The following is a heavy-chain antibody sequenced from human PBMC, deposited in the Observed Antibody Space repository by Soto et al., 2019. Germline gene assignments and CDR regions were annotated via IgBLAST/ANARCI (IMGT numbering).Heavy chain of an antibody. CDR1: GYTFTSYY. CDR2: INPSGGST. CDR3: ARGADYGDTVREYFFDF. J-gene: IGHJ4*01. D-gene: IGHD4-17*01. Sequence: ASVKVSCKASGYTFTSYYMHWVRQAPGQGLEWMGIINPSGGSTSYAQKFQGRVTMTRDTSTSTVYMELSSLRSEDTAVYYCARGADYGDTVREYFFDFWGQGALVTVSS. V-gene: IGHV1-46*01.